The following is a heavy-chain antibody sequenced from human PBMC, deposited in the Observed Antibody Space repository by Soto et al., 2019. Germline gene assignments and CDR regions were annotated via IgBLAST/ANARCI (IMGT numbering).Heavy chain of an antibody. V-gene: IGHV3-23*01. D-gene: IGHD2-2*01. CDR2: ISGIGGST. CDR1: GFTFSSYA. J-gene: IGHJ2*01. CDR3: AKGPPPDCSSTSCYYWYFDL. Sequence: EVQLLESGGGLVQPGGSLRLSCAASGFTFSSYAMSWVRQAPGKGLEWVSAISGIGGSTYYADSVKGRFTISRDNSKNTLYLQMNSLRAEDTAVYYCAKGPPPDCSSTSCYYWYFDLWGRGTLVTVSS.